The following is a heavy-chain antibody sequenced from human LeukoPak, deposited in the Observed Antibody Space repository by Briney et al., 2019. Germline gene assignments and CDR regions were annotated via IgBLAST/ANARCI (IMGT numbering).Heavy chain of an antibody. D-gene: IGHD3-22*01. Sequence: SETLSLTCTVSGHSVIRGSYYWSWIRQPPGKGLEWIGYLDYSETTNYNPSLNSRVTISLDTSENQFSLKMTSVTPADTAVYFCARSPSPYYYDTSGYDYWGQGTLVIVSS. V-gene: IGHV4-61*01. CDR2: LDYSETT. CDR3: ARSPSPYYYDTSGYDY. J-gene: IGHJ4*02. CDR1: GHSVIRGSYY.